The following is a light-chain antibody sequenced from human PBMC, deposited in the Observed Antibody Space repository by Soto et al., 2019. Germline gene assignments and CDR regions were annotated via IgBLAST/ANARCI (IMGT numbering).Light chain of an antibody. J-gene: IGLJ1*01. CDR1: NSDVGGYNY. CDR3: SSYTSRNTYV. V-gene: IGLV2-14*01. Sequence: QSALTQPAAVSGSPGQSITISCTGTNSDVGGYNYVSWYQQHPGKAPKLMIYDVSNRPSGVSDRFSGSKSGNTAFLTISGLQAEDEADYHCSSYTSRNTYVFGTGTKLTVL. CDR2: DVS.